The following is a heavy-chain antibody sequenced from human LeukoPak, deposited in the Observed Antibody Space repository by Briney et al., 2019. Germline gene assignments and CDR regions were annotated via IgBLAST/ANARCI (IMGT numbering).Heavy chain of an antibody. J-gene: IGHJ5*02. D-gene: IGHD3-16*02. CDR3: ARCANVLNYVWGSYRSNRNWFDP. Sequence: PSETLSLTCAVYGGSFSGYYWSWIRQPPGKGLKWIGEINHSGSTNYNPSLKSRVTISVDTSKNQFSLKLSSVTAADTAVYYCARCANVLNYVWGSYRSNRNWFDPWGQGTLVTVSS. CDR1: GGSFSGYY. V-gene: IGHV4-34*01. CDR2: INHSGST.